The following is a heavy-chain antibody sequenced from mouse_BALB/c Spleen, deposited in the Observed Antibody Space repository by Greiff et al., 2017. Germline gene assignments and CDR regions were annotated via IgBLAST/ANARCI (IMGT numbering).Heavy chain of an antibody. Sequence: EVQLVESGAGLVKPGASLKLSCAASGFTFSDYYMHWVRQTPEKRLEWVATISDGGSYTYYPDSVKGRFTISRDNAKNNLYLQMSSLKSEDTAMYYCARVLLDYGMDYWGQGTPVTVSA. D-gene: IGHD2-10*01. CDR1: GFTFSDYY. V-gene: IGHV5-4*02. CDR3: ARVLLDYGMDY. CDR2: ISDGGSYT. J-gene: IGHJ4*01.